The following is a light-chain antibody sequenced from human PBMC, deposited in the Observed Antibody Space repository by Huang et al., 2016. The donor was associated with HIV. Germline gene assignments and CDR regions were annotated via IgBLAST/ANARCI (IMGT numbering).Light chain of an antibody. V-gene: IGKV3-15*01. CDR2: ASS. Sequence: VMMSQSPATLAAYPGERVNLSCGASQSVNANLTWYQQKPGQPPRLLVYASSTRATGVPTRFAGSGSGTEFTLTIDSLQSDDFAVYYCQQYNKWPPGYTFGQGTRLEIK. CDR1: QSVNAN. J-gene: IGKJ2*01. CDR3: QQYNKWPPGYT.